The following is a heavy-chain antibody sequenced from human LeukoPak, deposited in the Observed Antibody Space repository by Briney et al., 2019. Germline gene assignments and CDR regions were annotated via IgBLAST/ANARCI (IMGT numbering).Heavy chain of an antibody. J-gene: IGHJ4*02. Sequence: PSETLSLTCTVSGGSISSYYWSWLRQHPGKGREWIGYIYYSGSTYYNPSLKSRVTISVDTSKNQFSLKLSSVTAADTAVYYCARVWETGTIDYWGQGTLVTVSS. CDR1: GGSISSYY. D-gene: IGHD1-26*01. V-gene: IGHV4-59*06. CDR3: ARVWETGTIDY. CDR2: IYYSGST.